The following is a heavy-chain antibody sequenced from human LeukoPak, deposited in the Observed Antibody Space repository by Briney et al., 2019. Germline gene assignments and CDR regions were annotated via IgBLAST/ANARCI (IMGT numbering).Heavy chain of an antibody. Sequence: PGRSLRLSCAASGFTFSSYAMHWVRQASGKGLEWVADITQDGSEKYYVDSVKGRFTISRDNAKNSLYLQMNSLRAEDTAVYYCARGDYFDRAFDVWGQGTTVTVSS. J-gene: IGHJ3*01. CDR1: GFTFSSYA. CDR3: ARGDYFDRAFDV. D-gene: IGHD3-22*01. CDR2: ITQDGSEK. V-gene: IGHV3-7*03.